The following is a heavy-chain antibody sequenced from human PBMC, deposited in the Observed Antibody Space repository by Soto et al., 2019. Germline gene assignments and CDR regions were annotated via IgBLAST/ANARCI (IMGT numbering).Heavy chain of an antibody. Sequence: QVQLVESGGGVVQPGRSLRLSCAASGFTFSSYGMHWVRQAPGKGLEWVAVISYDGSNKYYADSVKGRFTISRNNSKNTLYLHMNSLRAEDTSVYYCAKDRYGSSPFDYWGQGTLVTVSS. CDR2: ISYDGSNK. V-gene: IGHV3-30*18. CDR3: AKDRYGSSPFDY. D-gene: IGHD6-13*01. J-gene: IGHJ4*02. CDR1: GFTFSSYG.